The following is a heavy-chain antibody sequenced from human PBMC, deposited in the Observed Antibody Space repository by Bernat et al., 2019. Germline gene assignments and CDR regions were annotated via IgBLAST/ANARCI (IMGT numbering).Heavy chain of an antibody. J-gene: IGHJ4*02. D-gene: IGHD2-15*01. V-gene: IGHV3-15*01. CDR2: IKSKTTGGTT. CDR3: TTETVDFEEYSGGFDY. CDR1: GFIYTDAW. Sequence: EVHLVESGGDLVRPGGSLRLSCAASGFIYTDAWMTWVRQAPGKGLEWVGRIKSKTTGGTTAYAAPVKGRFTISRDDSKNTLYLQLNSLKTEDTAVYYCTTETVDFEEYSGGFDYWGQGTLVTVSS.